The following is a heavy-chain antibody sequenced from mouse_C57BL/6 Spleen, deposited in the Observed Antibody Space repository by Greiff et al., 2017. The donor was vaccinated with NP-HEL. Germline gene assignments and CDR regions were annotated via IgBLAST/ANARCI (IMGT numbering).Heavy chain of an antibody. Sequence: QVQLQQPGAELVKPGASVKMSCKASGYTFTSYWITWVKQRPGQGLEWIGDIYPGSGSTNYNEKFKSKATLTVDTSSSTAYMQLSSLTSEDSAVYYCARSQYGNFYAMDDWGQGTSVTVSS. V-gene: IGHV1-55*01. CDR2: IYPGSGST. CDR1: GYTFTSYW. CDR3: ARSQYGNFYAMDD. J-gene: IGHJ4*01. D-gene: IGHD2-1*01.